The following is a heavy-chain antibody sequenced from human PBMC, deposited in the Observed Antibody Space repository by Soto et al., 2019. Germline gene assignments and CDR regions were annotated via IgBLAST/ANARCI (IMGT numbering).Heavy chain of an antibody. CDR1: GYTFIGSY. D-gene: IGHD5-12*01. Sequence: GASVKVSCKASGYTFIGSYIHWVRQAPGRGLEWMGWINPNRGDTNYAQKFQGWVTMTRETSLSTAYMELSRLKSDDMAVYYCARAGDGYNPDAFDLWGQGTLVTVSS. J-gene: IGHJ3*01. CDR2: INPNRGDT. V-gene: IGHV1-2*04. CDR3: ARAGDGYNPDAFDL.